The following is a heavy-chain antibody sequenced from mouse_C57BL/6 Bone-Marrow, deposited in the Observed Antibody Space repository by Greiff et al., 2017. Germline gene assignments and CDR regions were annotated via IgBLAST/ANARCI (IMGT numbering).Heavy chain of an antibody. CDR3: ARLNYDAMDY. V-gene: IGHV1-63*01. CDR1: GYTFTNYW. CDR2: IYPGGGYT. Sequence: QVQLQQSGAELVRPGTSVKMSCKASGYTFTNYWIGWAKQRPGHGLEWIGDIYPGGGYTNYNEKFKGKVTLTADKSSSTAYMQFSSLTSEASAIYYCARLNYDAMDYWGQGTSVTVSS. J-gene: IGHJ4*01.